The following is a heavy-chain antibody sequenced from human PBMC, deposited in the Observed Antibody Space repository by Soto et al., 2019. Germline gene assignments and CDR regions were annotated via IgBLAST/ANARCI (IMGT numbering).Heavy chain of an antibody. D-gene: IGHD6-25*01. CDR1: GLTFSTFS. V-gene: IGHV3-21*01. J-gene: IGHJ6*02. CDR3: ATDGAAGDVMGV. CDR2: ISSGGEYL. Sequence: EVQLVESGGGLVKPGGSLRLSCAASGLTFSTFSMNWVRQAPGKGLEWVSSISSGGEYLDYADSVKGRLTISRDNAKNSLLLQLDSLCVGETAVYYCATDGAAGDVMGVWGQGTTLTVSS.